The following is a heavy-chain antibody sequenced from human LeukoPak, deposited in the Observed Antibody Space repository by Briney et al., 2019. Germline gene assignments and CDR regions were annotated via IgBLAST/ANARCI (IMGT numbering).Heavy chain of an antibody. CDR3: ASSRNYYYYGMDV. CDR2: IYYSGST. J-gene: IGHJ6*02. Sequence: SETLSLTCAVSGGSISSSNCWSWIRQPPGKGLEWIGYIYYSGSTNYNPSLKSRVTISVDTPKSQFSLKLSSVTAADTAVYYCASSRNYYYYGMDVWGQGTTVTVSS. V-gene: IGHV4-61*01. D-gene: IGHD6-13*01. CDR1: GGSISSSNC.